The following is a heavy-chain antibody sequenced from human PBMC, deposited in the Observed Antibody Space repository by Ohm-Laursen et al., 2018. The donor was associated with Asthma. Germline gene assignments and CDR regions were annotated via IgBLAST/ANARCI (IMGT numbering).Heavy chain of an antibody. D-gene: IGHD1-26*01. CDR2: IYYSGST. V-gene: IGHV4-31*11. CDR1: GGSISSGGYY. J-gene: IGHJ4*02. Sequence: TLSLTWAVSGGSISSGGYYWSWIRQHPGKGLEWIGYIYYSGSTYYNPSLKSRVTISVDTSKNQFSLKLSSVTAADTAVYYCASSVVGAFDYWGQGTLVTVSS. CDR3: ASSVVGAFDY.